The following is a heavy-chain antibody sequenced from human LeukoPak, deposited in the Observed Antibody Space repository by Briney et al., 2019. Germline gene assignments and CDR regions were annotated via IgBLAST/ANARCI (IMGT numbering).Heavy chain of an antibody. D-gene: IGHD5-18*01. CDR2: INPNSGGT. Sequence: GASVKVSCKASGYTFTGYYMHWVRQAPGQGLEWLGRINPNSGGTNYAQKFQGRVTMTRDTSISTAYMELSRLRSDYTAVYYCARTRGIQLWLLDYWGQGTLVTVSS. V-gene: IGHV1-2*06. CDR3: ARTRGIQLWLLDY. CDR1: GYTFTGYY. J-gene: IGHJ4*02.